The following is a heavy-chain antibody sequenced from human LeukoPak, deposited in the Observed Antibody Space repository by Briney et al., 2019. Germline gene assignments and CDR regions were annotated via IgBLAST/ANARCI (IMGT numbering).Heavy chain of an antibody. CDR2: ISSGSSTI. Sequence: GGSLRLSCAASGFTFSGYSMNWVRQAPGKGLEWVSYISSGSSTIYYADSVRGRFTISRDNSKSSLYLQMNSLRAEDTAVYYWAKVCAHYYLDYWSEGTLVSVS. J-gene: IGHJ4*02. V-gene: IGHV3-48*01. D-gene: IGHD4/OR15-4a*01. CDR1: GFTFSGYS. CDR3: AKVCAHYYLDY.